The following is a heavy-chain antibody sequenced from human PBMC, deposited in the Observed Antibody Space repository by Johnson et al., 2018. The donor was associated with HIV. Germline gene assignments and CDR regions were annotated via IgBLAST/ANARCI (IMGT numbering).Heavy chain of an antibody. CDR2: IWYDGSNK. CDR1: GFTFSSYG. J-gene: IGHJ3*02. D-gene: IGHD5-18*01. CDR3: AKIGDTAMVTGAFDI. Sequence: QVQLVESGGGLAKPAWSLRLSCAASGFTFSSYGMHWVRQAPGKGLEWVAVIWYDGSNKYYADSVQGRFTISRDNSKNTLYLQMNSLRAEDTAVYYCAKIGDTAMVTGAFDIWGQGTMVTVSS. V-gene: IGHV3-33*06.